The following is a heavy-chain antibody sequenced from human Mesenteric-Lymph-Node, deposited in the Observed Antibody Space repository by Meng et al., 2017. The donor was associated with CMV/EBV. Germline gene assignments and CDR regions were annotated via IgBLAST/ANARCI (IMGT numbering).Heavy chain of an antibody. CDR1: GASIDGRNYY. D-gene: IGHD3-3*01. CDR2: IYYSGTT. Sequence: SETLSLTCPVSGASIDGRNYYWGWIRQPPGRGLEWIGNIYYSGTTFYNPSLESRVTISVDTSKNLFSLSLRAVTAADAGVYYCARALSDDFWSGHFNNWFDPWGQGILVTVSS. V-gene: IGHV4-39*07. J-gene: IGHJ5*02. CDR3: ARALSDDFWSGHFNNWFDP.